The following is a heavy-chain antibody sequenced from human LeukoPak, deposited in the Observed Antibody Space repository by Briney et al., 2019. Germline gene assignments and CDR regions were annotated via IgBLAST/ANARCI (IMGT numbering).Heavy chain of an antibody. Sequence: GGSLRLPCAASGFDLSTYEMNWVRQAPGKGLEWIADITISGHTKNYADSVKGRFTISRDNARTSLYLQMNSLRVEDTGVYYCARGDPHADLWGQGTLVTVSS. CDR2: ITISGHTK. CDR1: GFDLSTYE. CDR3: ARGDPHADL. J-gene: IGHJ5*02. V-gene: IGHV3-48*03.